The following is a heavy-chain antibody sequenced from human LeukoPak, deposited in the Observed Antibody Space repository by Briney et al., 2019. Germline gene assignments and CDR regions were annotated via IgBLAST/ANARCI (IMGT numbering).Heavy chain of an antibody. CDR2: MNPNNGVT. CDR1: GYTFIDYC. Sequence: ASVEVSCKASGYTFIDYCIHWVRQAPGQGLEWMGWMNPNNGVTNYAQRFQGRVSLTSDTSITTAYMELTNLRSDDTAMYYCAREGSTLRDTGWVDLDGRGNLVIVSS. V-gene: IGHV1-2*02. D-gene: IGHD6-13*01. CDR3: AREGSTLRDTGWVDL. J-gene: IGHJ5*02.